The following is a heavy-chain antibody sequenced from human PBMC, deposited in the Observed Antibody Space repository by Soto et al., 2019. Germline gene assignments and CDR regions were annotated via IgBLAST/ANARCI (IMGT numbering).Heavy chain of an antibody. J-gene: IGHJ4*02. V-gene: IGHV1-8*01. D-gene: IGHD3-10*01. CDR2: INPNSGNI. CDR1: GNTFTSYD. Sequence: SVKVSCKSSGNTFTSYDINWVRRATGHGLEWMGWINPNSGNIGYAQKFQGRVTMTRDTAIRTAYMGVSRLRSDDTAVYYCARGRASGSYYLLDYWGQGTLVTVSS. CDR3: ARGRASGSYYLLDY.